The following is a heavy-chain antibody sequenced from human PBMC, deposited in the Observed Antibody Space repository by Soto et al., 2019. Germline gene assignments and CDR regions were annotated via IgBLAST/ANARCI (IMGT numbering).Heavy chain of an antibody. CDR3: AKGKSTGDIDWFDP. J-gene: IGHJ5*02. V-gene: IGHV3-23*01. CDR2: LIGGHYGT. CDR1: GFTLQNYA. Sequence: GGSLRLSCAASGFTLQNYAMAWVRQAPGKGLEWVSTLIGGHYGTAYSYSVKGRFTVSRDNSKNCLYLQMNSLGVEDTAMYFCAKGKSTGDIDWFDPWGEGSLVTVSS. D-gene: IGHD3-10*01.